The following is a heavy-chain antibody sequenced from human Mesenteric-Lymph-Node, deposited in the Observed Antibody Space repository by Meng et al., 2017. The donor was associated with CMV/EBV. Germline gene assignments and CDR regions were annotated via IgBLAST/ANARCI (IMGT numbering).Heavy chain of an antibody. D-gene: IGHD1-26*01. Sequence: SQTLSLTCTVSGGSISSYYWSWIRQPPGKGLEWIGYIYYSGSTNYNPSLKSRVTISVDTSKNQFSLKLSSVTAADTAVYYCARPASSGSYYYWGQGIVVTVSS. CDR2: IYYSGST. J-gene: IGHJ4*02. V-gene: IGHV4-59*01. CDR3: ARPASSGSYYY. CDR1: GGSISSYY.